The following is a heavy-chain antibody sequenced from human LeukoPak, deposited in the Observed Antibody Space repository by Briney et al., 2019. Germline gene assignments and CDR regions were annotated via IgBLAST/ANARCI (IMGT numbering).Heavy chain of an antibody. CDR2: INPNSGGT. Sequence: ASVKVSCKASGYTFTGYYMHWVRQAPGQGLEWMGWINPNSGGTNYAQKFQGRVTMTRDTSISTAYMELSSLRSDDTAVYYCARVVIVVVAAPPGAFDIWGQGTMVTVSS. V-gene: IGHV1-2*02. D-gene: IGHD2-15*01. CDR1: GYTFTGYY. CDR3: ARVVIVVVAAPPGAFDI. J-gene: IGHJ3*02.